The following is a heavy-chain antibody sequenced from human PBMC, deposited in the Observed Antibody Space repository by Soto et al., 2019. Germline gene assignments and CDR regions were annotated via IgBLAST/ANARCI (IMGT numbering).Heavy chain of an antibody. V-gene: IGHV3-23*01. CDR1: GFTFSSYA. CDR2: ISGSGGST. CDR3: ANPPEPHIAVAGSFDY. Sequence: GGSLRLSCAASGFTFSSYAMSWVRQAPGKGLEWVSAISGSGGSTYYADSVKGRFTISRDNSKNTLYLQMNSLRAEDTAVYYCANPPEPHIAVAGSFDYWGQGTLVTVSS. D-gene: IGHD6-19*01. J-gene: IGHJ4*02.